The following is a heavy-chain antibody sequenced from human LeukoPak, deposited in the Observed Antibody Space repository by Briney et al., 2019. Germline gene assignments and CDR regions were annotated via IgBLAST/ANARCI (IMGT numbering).Heavy chain of an antibody. D-gene: IGHD2-21*02. CDR2: IYYSGST. Sequence: SETLSLTCTVSGGSISSGGYYWSWIRQHPGKGLEWIGYIYYSGSTYYNPSLKSRVTISVDTSKNQFSLKLSSVTAADTAVYYCARGGLAYCGGDCYFYWGQGTLVTVSS. V-gene: IGHV4-31*03. J-gene: IGHJ4*02. CDR3: ARGGLAYCGGDCYFY. CDR1: GGSISSGGYY.